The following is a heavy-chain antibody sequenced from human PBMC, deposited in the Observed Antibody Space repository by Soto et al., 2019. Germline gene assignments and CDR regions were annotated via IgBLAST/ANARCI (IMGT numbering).Heavy chain of an antibody. J-gene: IGHJ6*02. CDR2: ISYDGSNK. CDR3: AKDAGYCSSTSCYTDYGMDV. V-gene: IGHV3-30*18. D-gene: IGHD2-2*02. Sequence: GGSLRLSCAASGFTFSSYGMHWVRQAPGKGLEWVAVISYDGSNKYYADSVKGRFTISRDNSKNTLYLQMNSLRAEDTAVYYCAKDAGYCSSTSCYTDYGMDVWGQGTTVTVS. CDR1: GFTFSSYG.